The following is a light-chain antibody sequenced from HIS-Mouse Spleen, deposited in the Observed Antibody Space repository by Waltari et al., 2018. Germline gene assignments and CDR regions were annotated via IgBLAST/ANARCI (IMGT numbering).Light chain of an antibody. CDR2: EDS. Sequence: SYELTQPPSVSVSPGQTARITCSGDALPKKSAYWYQQKSGQAPVLAIYEDSKRPPGIPERFSGSSSGTMATLTISGAQVEDEADYYCYSTDSSGNHRVFGGGTKLTVL. J-gene: IGLJ2*01. V-gene: IGLV3-10*01. CDR3: YSTDSSGNHRV. CDR1: ALPKKS.